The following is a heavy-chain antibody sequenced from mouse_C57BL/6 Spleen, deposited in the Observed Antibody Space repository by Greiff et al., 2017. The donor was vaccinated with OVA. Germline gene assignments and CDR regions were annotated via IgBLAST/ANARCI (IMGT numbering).Heavy chain of an antibody. CDR3: SRRGTYDECAMDY. CDR1: GYTFTSYW. J-gene: IGHJ4*01. D-gene: IGHD2-14*01. CDR2: IHPNSGST. Sequence: QVQLQQPGAELVKPGASVKLSCKASGYTFTSYWMHWVKQRPGQGLEWIGMIHPNSGSTNYNEKFKSKATLTVDKSSSTAYMQLSSLTSEDSAVYYCSRRGTYDECAMDYWGQGTSVTVSS. V-gene: IGHV1-64*01.